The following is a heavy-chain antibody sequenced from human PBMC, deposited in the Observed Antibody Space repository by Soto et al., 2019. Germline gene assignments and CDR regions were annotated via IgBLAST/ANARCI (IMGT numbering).Heavy chain of an antibody. CDR3: ARVRFELLRFLEGLGTGMDV. Sequence: GASVKVSCKASGYTFTGYYMHWVRQAPGQGLEWMGWINPNSGGTNYAQTFQGWVTMTRDTSISTVYMDLSRLRSDDTAVYYCARVRFELLRFLEGLGTGMDVWGQGTTVTVSS. CDR2: INPNSGGT. D-gene: IGHD3-3*01. J-gene: IGHJ6*02. V-gene: IGHV1-2*04. CDR1: GYTFTGYY.